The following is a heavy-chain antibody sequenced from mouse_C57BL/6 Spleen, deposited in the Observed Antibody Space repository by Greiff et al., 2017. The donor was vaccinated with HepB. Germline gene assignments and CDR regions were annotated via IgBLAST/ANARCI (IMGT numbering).Heavy chain of an antibody. D-gene: IGHD2-3*01. Sequence: QVTLKECGPGILQSSQTLSLTCSFSGLSLSTSGMGVSWIRQPSGKGLEWLAHIYWDDDKRYNPSLKSRLTISKDTSRNQVFLKITSVDTADTATYYCARRAGGYYDDYYAMDYWGQGTSVTVSS. CDR1: GLSLSTSGMG. CDR2: IYWDDDK. V-gene: IGHV8-12*01. CDR3: ARRAGGYYDDYYAMDY. J-gene: IGHJ4*01.